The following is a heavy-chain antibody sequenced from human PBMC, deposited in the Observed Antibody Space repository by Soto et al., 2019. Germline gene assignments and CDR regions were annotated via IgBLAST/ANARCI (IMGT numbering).Heavy chain of an antibody. CDR2: IYAGTIT. CDR3: ARIPYDNSGTIFDY. J-gene: IGHJ4*02. V-gene: IGHV3-53*01. CDR1: GITVSSYY. Sequence: PGGSLRLSCAVSGITVSSYYMSWVRQAAGKGLEWVSVIYAGTITYYADSVKGRFTIYRDNSKDTLNLEMDSLRVEDTAVYYCARIPYDNSGTIFDYWGQGHLVTVSS. D-gene: IGHD3-22*01.